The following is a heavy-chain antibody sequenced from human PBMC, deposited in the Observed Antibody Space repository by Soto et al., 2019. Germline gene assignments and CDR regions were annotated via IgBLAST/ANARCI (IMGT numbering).Heavy chain of an antibody. J-gene: IGHJ4*02. V-gene: IGHV1-46*03. CDR2: INPSGGST. CDR3: ARDPNLDIVATPFDY. Sequence: ASVKVSCKASGYTFTSYYMHWVRQAPGQGLEWMGIINPSGGSTSYAQKFQGRVTMTRDTSTSTVYMELSSLRSEDTAVYYCARDPNLDIVATPFDYWGQGTLVTVSS. D-gene: IGHD5-12*01. CDR1: GYTFTSYY.